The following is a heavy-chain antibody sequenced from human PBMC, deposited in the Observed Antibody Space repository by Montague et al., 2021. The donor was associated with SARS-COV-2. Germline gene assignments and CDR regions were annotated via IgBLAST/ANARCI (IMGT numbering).Heavy chain of an antibody. D-gene: IGHD1-1*01. J-gene: IGHJ5*02. V-gene: IGHV4-61*02. CDR1: GGSISSGYFY. Sequence: TLSLTCTVSGGSISSGYFYWSWIRQPAGKGLEWIGLIYPGGNTNYNPSLKSRVTISVDTSNNQFSLKLTSVTAADTAFYFCAGGVAGEYWDDGKIRDFSWFDPWGQGNLVPVFS. CDR2: IYPGGNT. CDR3: AGGVAGEYWDDGKIRDFSWFDP.